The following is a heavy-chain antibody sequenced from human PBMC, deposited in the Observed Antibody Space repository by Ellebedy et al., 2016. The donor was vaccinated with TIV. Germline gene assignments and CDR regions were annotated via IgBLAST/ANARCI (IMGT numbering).Heavy chain of an antibody. CDR2: LVSNGDST. CDR1: GFTFSSSA. Sequence: PGGSLRLSCAASGFTFSSSAMHWVRQAPGKGLEYISALVSNGDSTYYGNSVKGRFIISRDNSKNTLYLQMSSLRPDDTAVYYCVKAWGDWGQGTLVTVSS. D-gene: IGHD3-16*01. CDR3: VKAWGD. V-gene: IGHV3-64D*06. J-gene: IGHJ4*02.